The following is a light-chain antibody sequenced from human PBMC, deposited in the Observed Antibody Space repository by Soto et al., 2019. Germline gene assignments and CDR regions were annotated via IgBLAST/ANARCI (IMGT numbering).Light chain of an antibody. Sequence: QSVLTQPPSVSAAPGQTVTISCSGSSSNIGNNYVSWYQQLPGTAPKVLINDNNKRPSGIPDRFSGSKSGTSATLGITGLQTGDEADYYCGTWDSGLSAVVFGGGTKLTVL. CDR1: SSNIGNNY. V-gene: IGLV1-51*01. CDR3: GTWDSGLSAVV. J-gene: IGLJ2*01. CDR2: DNN.